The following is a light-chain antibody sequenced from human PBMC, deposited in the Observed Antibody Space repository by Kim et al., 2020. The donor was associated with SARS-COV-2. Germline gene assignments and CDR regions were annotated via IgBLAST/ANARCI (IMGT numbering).Light chain of an antibody. CDR1: QSVSSSY. CDR3: QQYGSSPRT. V-gene: IGKV3-20*01. J-gene: IGKJ1*01. CDR2: GVS. Sequence: EIVLTQSPGTLSLSPGERATLSCRASQSVSSSYLAWYQQKPGQAPRLLNYGVSSRATGIPDRFSGSGSGTDFTLTISRLEPEDFAMYYCQQYGSSPRTFGQGTKVDIK.